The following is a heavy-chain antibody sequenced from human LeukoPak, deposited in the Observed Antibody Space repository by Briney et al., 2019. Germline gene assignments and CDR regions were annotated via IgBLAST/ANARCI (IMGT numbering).Heavy chain of an antibody. CDR2: IYHSGST. CDR3: ARDSWWIQLDY. D-gene: IGHD5-18*01. Sequence: PSETLSLTCTVSGVSISSSNSYWGWIRQPPGKGLEWIGSIYHSGSTYYNPSLKSRVTISVDTSKNQFSLKLSSVTAADTAVYYCARDSWWIQLDYWGQGTLVTVSS. V-gene: IGHV4-39*07. J-gene: IGHJ4*02. CDR1: GVSISSSNSY.